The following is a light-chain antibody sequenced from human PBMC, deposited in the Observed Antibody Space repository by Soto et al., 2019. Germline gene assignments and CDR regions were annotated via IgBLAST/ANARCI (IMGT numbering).Light chain of an antibody. CDR3: SSYTSISTNWV. CDR2: EVT. Sequence: QSVLTQPASVSGSPGQSITISCTGTSSDVGGYNYVSWYQQHPGKAPKVMIYEVTNRPSGVSNRFSGSKSGNTASLTISGLQAEDEADYYCSSYTSISTNWVFGGGTKLTVL. V-gene: IGLV2-14*01. J-gene: IGLJ3*02. CDR1: SSDVGGYNY.